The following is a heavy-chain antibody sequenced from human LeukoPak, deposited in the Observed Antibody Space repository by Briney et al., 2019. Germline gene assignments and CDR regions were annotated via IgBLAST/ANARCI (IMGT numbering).Heavy chain of an antibody. Sequence: SGGSLRLSCAASGFTVSSNYMNWVRQAPGKGLEWVSVLYSAGNTFYADSVKGRFTISRDNSKNTLYLQMNSLRPEDTDVYYCARAREYLAIDYWGQGTLVTVSS. V-gene: IGHV3-66*02. D-gene: IGHD3-3*02. J-gene: IGHJ4*01. CDR2: LYSAGNT. CDR1: GFTVSSNY. CDR3: ARAREYLAIDY.